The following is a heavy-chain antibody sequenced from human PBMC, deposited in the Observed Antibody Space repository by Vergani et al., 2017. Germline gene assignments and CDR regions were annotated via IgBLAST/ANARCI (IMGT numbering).Heavy chain of an antibody. J-gene: IGHJ6*02. V-gene: IGHV4-59*01. CDR2: IYYSGST. CDR3: ARQPGRDSRGYYYYGMDV. Sequence: QVQLQQWGAGLLKPSETLSLTCTVSGGSISSYYWSWIRQPPGKGLEWIGYIYYSGSTNYNPSLKSRVTISVDTSKNQFSLKLRSVTAADTAVYYCARQPGRDSRGYYYYGMDVWGQGTTVTVSS. CDR1: GGSISSYY. D-gene: IGHD3-10*01.